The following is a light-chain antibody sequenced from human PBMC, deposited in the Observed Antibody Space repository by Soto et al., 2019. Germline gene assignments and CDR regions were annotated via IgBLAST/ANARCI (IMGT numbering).Light chain of an antibody. CDR1: SSDIGASNF. J-gene: IGLJ1*01. Sequence: QSLLTQPPSVSGSPGQSITVSCTATSSDIGASNFVSWYQHLPGRAPKVIIFKATNRPSGVSDRFSGSKAGTTASLTLSGLQADDEGEYFCISYKTDDTFVFGTGPKVTVL. CDR3: ISYKTDDTFV. CDR2: KAT. V-gene: IGLV2-14*01.